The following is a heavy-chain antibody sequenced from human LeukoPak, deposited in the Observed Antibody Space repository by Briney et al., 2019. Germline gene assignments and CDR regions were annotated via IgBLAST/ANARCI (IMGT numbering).Heavy chain of an antibody. CDR2: ISSTSIYI. D-gene: IGHD3-22*01. Sequence: GGSLSLSCAASGFTFCLYSMDWVRGAPGKGLEGGSSISSTSIYIYYADSLKGRFTISRDNAKNSLYLQMNSLRVEDTAVYYCARDALTYYYDSSGYYRNDYWGQGTLVTVSS. CDR1: GFTFCLYS. V-gene: IGHV3-21*01. CDR3: ARDALTYYYDSSGYYRNDY. J-gene: IGHJ4*02.